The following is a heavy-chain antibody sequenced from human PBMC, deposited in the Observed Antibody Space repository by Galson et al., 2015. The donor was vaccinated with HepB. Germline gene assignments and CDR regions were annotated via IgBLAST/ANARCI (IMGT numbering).Heavy chain of an antibody. CDR1: GFSGFTFSSYN. CDR2: ISSSSSYI. D-gene: IGHD2-15*01. V-gene: IGHV3-21*04. J-gene: IGHJ4*02. Sequence: SLRLSCAASGFSGFTFSSYNMNWVRQAPGKGLEWVSSISSSSSYIYYADSVKGRFTISRDNAKNTLYLQMNSLRAEDTAVYYCAKGLYCSGGSCYWRLGYFDYWGQGTLVTVSS. CDR3: AKGLYCSGGSCYWRLGYFDY.